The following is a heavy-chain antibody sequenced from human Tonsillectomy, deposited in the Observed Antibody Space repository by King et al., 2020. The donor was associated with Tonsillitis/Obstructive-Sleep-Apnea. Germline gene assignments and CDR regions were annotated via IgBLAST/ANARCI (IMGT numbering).Heavy chain of an antibody. CDR2: IYYSVSI. CDR1: GGSISSSSYY. V-gene: IGHV4-39*01. D-gene: IGHD2-2*02. J-gene: IGHJ6*03. CDR3: ASLVVPAAILREVDYYYMDV. Sequence: QLQESGPGLVKPSETLSLTCTVSGGSISSSSYYWGWIRQPPGKGLEWIGRIYYSVSIYYNPALRSRVTISVDTSKNQFSLTLSSVTAADTAVYYCASLVVPAAILREVDYYYMDVWGKGTTVTVSS.